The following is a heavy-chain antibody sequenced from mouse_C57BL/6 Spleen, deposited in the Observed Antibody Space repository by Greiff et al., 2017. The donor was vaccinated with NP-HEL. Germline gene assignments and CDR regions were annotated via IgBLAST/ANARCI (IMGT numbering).Heavy chain of an antibody. CDR3: AIEGGYDGFAY. J-gene: IGHJ3*01. V-gene: IGHV1-74*01. Sequence: QVHVKQPGAELVKPGASVKVSCKASGYTFTSYGMHWVKQRPGQGLEWIGRIHPSDSDTNYNQKFKGKATLTVDKSSSTAYMQLSSLTSEDSAVYHCAIEGGYDGFAYWGQGTLVTVSA. CDR2: IHPSDSDT. CDR1: GYTFTSYG. D-gene: IGHD2-2*01.